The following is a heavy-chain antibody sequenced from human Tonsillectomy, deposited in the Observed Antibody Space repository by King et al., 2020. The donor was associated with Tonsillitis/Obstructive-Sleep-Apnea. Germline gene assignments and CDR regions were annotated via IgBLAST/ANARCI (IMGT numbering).Heavy chain of an antibody. CDR1: GFTFSSYE. V-gene: IGHV3-48*03. J-gene: IGHJ3*02. CDR3: ARDCGGYCSGVNFDAFDI. CDR2: ISSSGSTI. Sequence: VQLVESGGGLVQPGGSLRLSCAASGFTFSSYEMNWVRQAPGKGLEWVSSISSSGSTIYYADSVKGRFTISRDNAKNSLYLQMNSLRAEDTAVYYCARDCGGYCSGVNFDAFDIWGQGTMVTVSS. D-gene: IGHD2-15*01.